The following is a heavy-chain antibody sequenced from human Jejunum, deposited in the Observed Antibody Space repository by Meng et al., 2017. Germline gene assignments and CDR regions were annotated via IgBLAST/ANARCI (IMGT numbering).Heavy chain of an antibody. CDR1: GYIFSDYY. D-gene: IGHD3-10*01. CDR3: ARDRGVRWTLNYFDS. Sequence: ASVKVSCKTSGYIFSDYYIHWVRQAPGQGLEWMGWINPISGGTKYAQKFQGRVTMTRDTSTTTAHMELNSLTSDDTAVYYCARDRGVRWTLNYFDSWGQGTLVTVSS. V-gene: IGHV1-2*02. CDR2: INPISGGT. J-gene: IGHJ4*02.